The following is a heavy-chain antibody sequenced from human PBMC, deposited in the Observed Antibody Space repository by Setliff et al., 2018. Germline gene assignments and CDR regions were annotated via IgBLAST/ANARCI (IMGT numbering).Heavy chain of an antibody. CDR1: GGSISTYY. V-gene: IGHV4-59*08. J-gene: IGHJ4*02. CDR3: ARHPSSGSYYGGSIFYFDD. CDR2: IYYSGTT. Sequence: SETLSLTCTVSGGSISTYYWSWIRQPPGKGLEWIGYIYYSGTTKYNPSLRSRVTMSVDMSKNQFSLRLSSVTAADTAVYYCARHPSSGSYYGGSIFYFDDWGPGILVTVSS. D-gene: IGHD1-26*01.